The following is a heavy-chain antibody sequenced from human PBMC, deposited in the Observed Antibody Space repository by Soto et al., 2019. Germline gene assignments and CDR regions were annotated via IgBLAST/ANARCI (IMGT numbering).Heavy chain of an antibody. D-gene: IGHD6-13*01. J-gene: IGHJ6*02. CDR1: GGTFSSYA. V-gene: IGHV1-69*13. Sequence: GASVKVSCKASGGTFSSYAISWVRQAPGQGLEWMGGIIPIFGTANYAQKFQGRVTITADESTSTAYMELSSLRSEDTAVYYCAREKRPPQQLVTDYYYGMDVWGQGTTVTVSS. CDR3: AREKRPPQQLVTDYYYGMDV. CDR2: IIPIFGTA.